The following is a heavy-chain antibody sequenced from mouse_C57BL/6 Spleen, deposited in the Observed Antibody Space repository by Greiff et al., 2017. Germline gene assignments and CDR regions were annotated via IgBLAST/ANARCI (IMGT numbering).Heavy chain of an antibody. CDR2: INPGSGGT. J-gene: IGHJ3*01. D-gene: IGHD2-4*01. CDR3: AREGYDYDWFAY. CDR1: GYAFTNYL. V-gene: IGHV1-54*01. Sequence: QVQLKESGAELVRPGTSVKVSCKASGYAFTNYLIEWVKQRPGQGLEWIGVINPGSGGTNYNEKFKGKATLTADKSSSTAYMQLSSLTSEDSAVYFCAREGYDYDWFAYWGQGTLVTVSA.